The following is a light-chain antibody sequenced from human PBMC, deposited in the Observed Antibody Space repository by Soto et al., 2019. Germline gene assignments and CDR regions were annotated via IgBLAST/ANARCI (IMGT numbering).Light chain of an antibody. Sequence: QSALTQPASVSGSPGQSITISCTGTGSDVGGHNYVSWYQQHPGKAPKLMFYEVGNRPSGVSARFSASKSGNTASLTISGLQAEDEADYYCSSYTGSSTSPYVFGTGTKVTVL. CDR1: GSDVGGHNY. CDR2: EVG. CDR3: SSYTGSSTSPYV. V-gene: IGLV2-14*01. J-gene: IGLJ1*01.